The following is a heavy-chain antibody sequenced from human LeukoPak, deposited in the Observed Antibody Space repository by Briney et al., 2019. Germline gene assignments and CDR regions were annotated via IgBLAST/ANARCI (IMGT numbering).Heavy chain of an antibody. J-gene: IGHJ6*02. Sequence: SVKVSCKASGGTFSSYAISWVRQAPGQGLEWMGGIIPIFGTANYAQRFQGRVTITADESTSTAYMELSSLRSEDTAVYYCASRSSWLGLPYYYGMDVWGQGTTVTVSS. D-gene: IGHD6-13*01. CDR3: ASRSSWLGLPYYYGMDV. CDR1: GGTFSSYA. V-gene: IGHV1-69*13. CDR2: IIPIFGTA.